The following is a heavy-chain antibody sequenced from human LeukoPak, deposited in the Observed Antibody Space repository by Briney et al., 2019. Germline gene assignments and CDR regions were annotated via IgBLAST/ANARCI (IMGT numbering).Heavy chain of an antibody. CDR2: IYYSGST. D-gene: IGHD2/OR15-2a*01. CDR1: GGSISSYY. Sequence: SETLSLTCTVSGGSISSYYWSWIRQPPGKGLEWIGYIYYSGSTNYNPSLNSRVTILVEASKNQVSLTLTSVTAADTAVYFCARGQYLTFPDYWGQGTLVTVSS. J-gene: IGHJ4*02. CDR3: ARGQYLTFPDY. V-gene: IGHV4-59*01.